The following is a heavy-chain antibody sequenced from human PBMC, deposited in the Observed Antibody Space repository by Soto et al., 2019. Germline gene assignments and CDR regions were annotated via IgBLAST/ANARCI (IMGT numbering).Heavy chain of an antibody. Sequence: EVQLVQSGAEVKKPGESLKISCKGSGYSFTSSWIGWVRQMPGKGLEWMGIIYPGDSDTRYSPSFQGQVTISADKSISTAYLQWSSLKASDTAMYYCARRPSYYNWKDDAFDIWGQGTMVTVS. CDR1: GYSFTSSW. CDR2: IYPGDSDT. V-gene: IGHV5-51*01. J-gene: IGHJ3*02. CDR3: ARRPSYYNWKDDAFDI. D-gene: IGHD1-20*01.